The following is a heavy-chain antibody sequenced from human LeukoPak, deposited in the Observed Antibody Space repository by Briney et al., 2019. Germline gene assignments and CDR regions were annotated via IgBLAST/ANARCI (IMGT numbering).Heavy chain of an antibody. Sequence: PSETLSLTCTVSGGSISSGGYYWTWIRQHPGKGLEWIGYIYYSGSTYYNPSLKSRVTMSVDTSKNQFSLKLSSVTAADTAVYYCVCEKSSGWYNWFDPWGQGTLVTVSS. CDR1: GGSISSGGYY. J-gene: IGHJ5*02. CDR2: IYYSGST. D-gene: IGHD6-19*01. CDR3: VCEKSSGWYNWFDP. V-gene: IGHV4-31*03.